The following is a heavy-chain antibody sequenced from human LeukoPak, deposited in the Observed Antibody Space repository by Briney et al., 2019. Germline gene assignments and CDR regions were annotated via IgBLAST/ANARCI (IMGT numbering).Heavy chain of an antibody. J-gene: IGHJ6*03. CDR2: INLNGGGT. D-gene: IGHD2-8*01. Sequence: ASVKVSCKASGDTFSSYTISWVRQAPGQGLEWLGWINLNGGGTLSAQKFQGRVTMTRDASISTAYMELSGLRSDDTAVYYCATRCTNGVCYKAYYMDVWGKGTTVTVSS. CDR3: ATRCTNGVCYKAYYMDV. CDR1: GDTFSSYT. V-gene: IGHV1-2*02.